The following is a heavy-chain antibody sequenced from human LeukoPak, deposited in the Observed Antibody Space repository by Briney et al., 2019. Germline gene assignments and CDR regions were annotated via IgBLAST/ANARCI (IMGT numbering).Heavy chain of an antibody. D-gene: IGHD3-3*01. CDR3: AKGAYYAD. Sequence: GGSLRLSCAASGFTFSNSGMNWVRQAPGKGLEWVSTISGSGDSTYYADSVKGRFTISRDNAKNNLYLQMNSLRAEDTAVYYCAKGAYYADWGQGTMVTVSS. V-gene: IGHV3-23*01. J-gene: IGHJ4*02. CDR1: GFTFSNSG. CDR2: ISGSGDST.